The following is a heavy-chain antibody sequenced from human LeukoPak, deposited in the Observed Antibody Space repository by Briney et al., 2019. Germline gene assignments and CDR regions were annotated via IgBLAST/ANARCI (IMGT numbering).Heavy chain of an antibody. J-gene: IGHJ6*03. V-gene: IGHV1-2*02. CDR2: INPKTGGT. CDR3: ARVQGWVWNFFSDYYMDV. Sequence: ASVKVSCKASGYTVTDYYFHWLRQAPGQGLEWMGWINPKTGGTKFLQKFQGRVTMTRDTSISTAYMELSRLTDDDTAVYYCARVQGWVWNFFSDYYMDVWGNGTTVVVSS. CDR1: GYTVTDYY. D-gene: IGHD1-7*01.